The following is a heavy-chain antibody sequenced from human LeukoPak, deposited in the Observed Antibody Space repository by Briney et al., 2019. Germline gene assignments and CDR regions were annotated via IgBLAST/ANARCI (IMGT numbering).Heavy chain of an antibody. CDR3: ARVEWEGPHPTLNY. D-gene: IGHD1-26*01. V-gene: IGHV3-48*04. CDR1: GFTFSSYS. J-gene: IGHJ4*02. CDR2: ISGTSSTM. Sequence: GGSLRLSCAASGFTFSSYSMNWVCQAPGKGLEWGSYISGTSSTMHYADSVKGRFTISRDNAKNSLYLQMNSLKAEDTAVYYCARVEWEGPHPTLNYWGQGTLVTVSS.